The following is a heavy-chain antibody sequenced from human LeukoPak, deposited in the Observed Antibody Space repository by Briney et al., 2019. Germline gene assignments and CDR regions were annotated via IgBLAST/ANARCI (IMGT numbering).Heavy chain of an antibody. CDR3: ARDRELRFLEWLGIDS. J-gene: IGHJ4*02. D-gene: IGHD3-3*01. CDR1: GYTFTSYG. CDR2: ISAYNGNT. V-gene: IGHV1-18*01. Sequence: ASVKVSCKASGYTFTSYGITWGRQAPGQGLECMGWISAYNGNTNYAQKLQGRVTMTTDTSTSTAYMELRSLRSDDTAVYYCARDRELRFLEWLGIDSWGQGTLVTVSS.